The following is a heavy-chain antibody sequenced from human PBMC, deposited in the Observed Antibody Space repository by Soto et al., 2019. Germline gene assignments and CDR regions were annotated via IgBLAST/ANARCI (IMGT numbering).Heavy chain of an antibody. V-gene: IGHV3-21*01. CDR1: GFTFSSYS. J-gene: IGHJ4*02. Sequence: EVQLVESGGGLVKPGGSLRLSCAASGFTFSSYSMNWVRQAPGKGLEWVSSISSSSSYIYYADSVKGRFTISRDNAKNSRYLQMNSLRAEDTAVYHCAKQYCTNGVCYTPPDYWGQGTLVTVCS. CDR3: AKQYCTNGVCYTPPDY. D-gene: IGHD2-8*01. CDR2: ISSSSSYI.